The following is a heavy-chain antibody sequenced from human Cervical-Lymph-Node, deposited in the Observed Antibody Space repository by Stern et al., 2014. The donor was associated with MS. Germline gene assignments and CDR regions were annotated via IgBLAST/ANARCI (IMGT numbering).Heavy chain of an antibody. D-gene: IGHD3-3*01. J-gene: IGHJ4*01. CDR1: GFTLRSYG. Sequence: VQLVESGGGVVQPGRSLRLYCAASGFTLRSYGMHWVRQAPGKGLEWVAVISSDGSKIYYADYVKGRFTISRDSSKNTLYLQMNSLGAEDTAVYFCTKERKTILGVVLGYFDYWGLGTLVTVSS. CDR2: ISSDGSKI. CDR3: TKERKTILGVVLGYFDY. V-gene: IGHV3-30*18.